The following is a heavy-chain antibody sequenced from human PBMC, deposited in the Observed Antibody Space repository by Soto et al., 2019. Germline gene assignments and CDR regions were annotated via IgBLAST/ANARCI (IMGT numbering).Heavy chain of an antibody. Sequence: QLVQSGAEVKKPGASVRVSCKASGYTFTTYGSTWVRQATGQGLEWMGWISAYVGSTNYAQKLQGRVSMTTDSSSKIAYRDLRSLRFDDTAMNYCARDPASANSISSFDYWCQGTLVTV. CDR3: ARDPASANSISSFDY. J-gene: IGHJ4*02. CDR2: ISAYVGST. CDR1: GYTFTTYG. V-gene: IGHV1-18*04. D-gene: IGHD3-3*02.